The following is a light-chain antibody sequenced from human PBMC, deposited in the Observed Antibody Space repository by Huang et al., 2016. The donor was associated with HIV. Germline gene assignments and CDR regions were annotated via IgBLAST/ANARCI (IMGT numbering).Light chain of an antibody. V-gene: IGKV4-1*01. CDR2: LSG. J-gene: IGKJ4*01. CDR3: QQYYTNPQT. Sequence: IVMTQSPDSLSIFPGERATINCKSSQSLLYNLNSKNYLAWFQQRPGQPPKVLFHLSGSRQSGIPDRFSASGSGTDFTLTIDNLQTEDAAIYYCQQYYTNPQTFGRGTAVEI. CDR1: QSLLYNLNSKNY.